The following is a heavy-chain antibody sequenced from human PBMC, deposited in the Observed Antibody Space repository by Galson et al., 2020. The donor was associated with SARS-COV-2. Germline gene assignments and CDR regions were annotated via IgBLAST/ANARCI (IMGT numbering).Heavy chain of an antibody. D-gene: IGHD1-26*01. Sequence: SETLSLTCAVYGGSFSGYYWSWIRQPPGKGLEWIGEINHSGSTNYNPSLKSRVTISVDTSKNQFSLKLSSVTAADTAVYYCARGLAFKRYYYYYYYMDVWGKGTTVTVSS. J-gene: IGHJ6*03. CDR1: GGSFSGYY. CDR2: INHSGST. CDR3: ARGLAFKRYYYYYYYMDV. V-gene: IGHV4-34*01.